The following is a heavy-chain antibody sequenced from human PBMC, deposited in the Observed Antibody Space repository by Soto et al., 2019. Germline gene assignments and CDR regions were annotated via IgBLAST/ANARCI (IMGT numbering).Heavy chain of an antibody. CDR1: GYTLTELS. J-gene: IGHJ3*02. Sequence: ASVKVSCKVSGYTLTELSMHWVRQAPGKGLEWMGGFDPEDGVTIYAQKFQGRVTMTEDTSTDTAYMELSSLRSEDTAVYYCATAASGSYDSAFDIWGQGTMVTVSS. D-gene: IGHD1-26*01. V-gene: IGHV1-24*01. CDR2: FDPEDGVT. CDR3: ATAASGSYDSAFDI.